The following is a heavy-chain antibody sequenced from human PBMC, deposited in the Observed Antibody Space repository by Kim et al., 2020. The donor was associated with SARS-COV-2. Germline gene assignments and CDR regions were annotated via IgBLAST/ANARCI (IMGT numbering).Heavy chain of an antibody. J-gene: IGHJ6*02. V-gene: IGHV4-39*01. CDR3: VRLDGGRGGMDV. D-gene: IGHD3-16*01. Sequence: HYNPSLKGRVPTSVDTSKNHFSLKLRSVTAADTAVFYCVRLDGGRGGMDVWGQGTTVTVSS.